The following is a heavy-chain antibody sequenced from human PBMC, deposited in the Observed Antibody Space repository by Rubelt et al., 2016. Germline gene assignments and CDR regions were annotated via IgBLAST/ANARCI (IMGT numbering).Heavy chain of an antibody. CDR1: GGSISSYY. CDR2: IYTSGST. CDR3: ARDLVVGYYGSGRQAYFDL. V-gene: IGHV4-4*07. D-gene: IGHD3-10*01. Sequence: QVQLQESGPGLVKPSETLSLTCTVSGGSISSYYWSWIRQPAGKGLEWIGRIYTSGSTNYNPSLKSRVTMSVDTSKNQFSLKLSSGTAADTAVYYCARDLVVGYYGSGRQAYFDLWGRGTLVTVSS. J-gene: IGHJ2*01.